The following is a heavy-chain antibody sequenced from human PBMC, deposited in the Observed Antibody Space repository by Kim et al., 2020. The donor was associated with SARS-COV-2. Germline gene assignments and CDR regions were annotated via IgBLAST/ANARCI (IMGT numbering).Heavy chain of an antibody. J-gene: IGHJ4*02. D-gene: IGHD6-13*01. CDR1: GFTFSSYS. CDR2: ISSSSSTI. CDR3: ARDARIAAADNPGDEYLDY. V-gene: IGHV3-48*02. Sequence: GGSLRLSCAASGFTFSSYSMNWVRQAPGKGLEWVSYISSSSSTIYYADSVKGRFTISRDNAKNSLYPQMNSLRDEDTAVYYCARDARIAAADNPGDEYLDYWGQGTLVSVSS.